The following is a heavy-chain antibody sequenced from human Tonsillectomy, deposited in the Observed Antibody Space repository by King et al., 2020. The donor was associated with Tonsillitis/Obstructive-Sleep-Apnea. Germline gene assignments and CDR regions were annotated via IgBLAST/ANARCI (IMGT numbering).Heavy chain of an antibody. V-gene: IGHV4-30-2*01. CDR1: GGSISSGGYS. J-gene: IGHJ4*02. D-gene: IGHD3-3*01. CDR2: IYHSGST. CDR3: ARFGTYTISFDY. Sequence: QLQESGSGLVKPSQTLSLTCAVSGGSISSGGYSWSWIRQPPGKGLEWIGYIYHSGSTYYNPSLKSRVTISVDRSKNQFSLKLSSVTAADTAVYYCARFGTYTISFDYWGQGTLVTVSS.